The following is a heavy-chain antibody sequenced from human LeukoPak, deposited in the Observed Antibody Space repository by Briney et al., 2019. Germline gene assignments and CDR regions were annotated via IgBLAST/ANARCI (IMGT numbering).Heavy chain of an antibody. V-gene: IGHV1-69*13. CDR3: ARPYSSSSYYYGMDV. CDR1: GGTFSSYA. CDR2: IIPIFGTA. J-gene: IGHJ6*02. D-gene: IGHD6-6*01. Sequence: SVKVSCRASGGTFSSYAISWVRQAPGQGLEWMGGIIPIFGTANYAQKFQGRVTITADESTSTAYMELSSLRSEDTAVYYCARPYSSSSYYYGMDVWGQGTTVTVSS.